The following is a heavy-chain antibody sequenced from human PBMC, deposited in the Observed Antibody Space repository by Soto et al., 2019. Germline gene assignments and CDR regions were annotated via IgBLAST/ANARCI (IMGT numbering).Heavy chain of an antibody. CDR1: GFTISTHG. CDR3: AAATNWNFHLPS. Sequence: QLVESGGGVVQPGTSLRLSCAASGFTISTHGMHWVRQAPGKGLEWLANIWYDGSNKFYAESVKGRFSSSKDNSKNTLYLQMSSLRAEETAVYYCAAATNWNFHLPSWGQGTQVTV. V-gene: IGHV3-33*03. D-gene: IGHD1-7*01. CDR2: IWYDGSNK. J-gene: IGHJ4*02.